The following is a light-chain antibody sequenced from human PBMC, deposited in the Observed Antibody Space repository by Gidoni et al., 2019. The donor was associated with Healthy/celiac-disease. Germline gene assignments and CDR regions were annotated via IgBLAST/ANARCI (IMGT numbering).Light chain of an antibody. CDR2: EAS. J-gene: IGKJ3*01. V-gene: IGKV3-11*01. CDR3: QQRSNWPPVFT. CDR1: QSVGNY. Sequence: VLTQSPATLSLSPGERATLSCRASQSVGNYLAWYQQKPGQTPRLLLYEASNRATGIPARFSGSGSGTDFTLTISSLEPEDSAVYYCQQRSNWPPVFTFGPGTKVEIK.